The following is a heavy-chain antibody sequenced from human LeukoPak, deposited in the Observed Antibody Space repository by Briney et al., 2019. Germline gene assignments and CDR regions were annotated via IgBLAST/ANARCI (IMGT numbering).Heavy chain of an antibody. CDR3: PRLVEMATIGY. Sequence: PSETLSLTCTVSGGSISSSSYYWGWIRQPPGKGLEWIGSIYYSGSTYYNPSLKSRVTISVDTSKNQFSLKLSSVTAADTAVYYCPRLVEMATIGYWGQGTLVTVSS. V-gene: IGHV4-39*01. CDR2: IYYSGST. D-gene: IGHD5-24*01. J-gene: IGHJ4*02. CDR1: GGSISSSSYY.